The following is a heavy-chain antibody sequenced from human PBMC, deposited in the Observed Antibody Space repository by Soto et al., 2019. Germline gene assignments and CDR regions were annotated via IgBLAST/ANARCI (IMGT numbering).Heavy chain of an antibody. CDR3: ARHVIAVAGTELLANFDY. J-gene: IGHJ4*02. D-gene: IGHD6-19*01. Sequence: QLQLQESGPGLVKPSETLSLTCTVSGGSISSSSYYWGWIRQPPGKGLEWIGSIYYSGSTYYNPSLKSRVTISVDTSKNQFSLKLSSVTAADTAVYYCARHVIAVAGTELLANFDYWGQGTLVTVSS. CDR1: GGSISSSSYY. CDR2: IYYSGST. V-gene: IGHV4-39*01.